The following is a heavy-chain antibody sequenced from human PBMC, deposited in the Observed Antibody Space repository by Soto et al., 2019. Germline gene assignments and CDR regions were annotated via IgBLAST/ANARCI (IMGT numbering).Heavy chain of an antibody. Sequence: ASVKVSCKASGYTFTSYDINWVRQATGQGLEWMGGINPNSGNTGYAQKFQGRVTMTEDTSTDTVYMELSSLRSEDTALYFCTTYHGDYNFDHWGQGTLVTVSS. D-gene: IGHD4-17*01. CDR3: TTYHGDYNFDH. CDR1: GYTFTSYD. V-gene: IGHV1-8*01. CDR2: INPNSGNT. J-gene: IGHJ5*02.